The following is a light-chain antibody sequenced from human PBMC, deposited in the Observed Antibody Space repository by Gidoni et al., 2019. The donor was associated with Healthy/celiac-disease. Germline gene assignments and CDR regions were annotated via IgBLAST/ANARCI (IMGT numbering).Light chain of an antibody. Sequence: DIKMTQSPSSLSASVGDRVTITCRASQSISSYLNWYQQKPGKAPKLLIYAASSLQSGVPSRFSGSGSVTDFTLTISSLQPEDFATYYCQQSYSTPCSFGQGTKLEIK. V-gene: IGKV1-39*01. J-gene: IGKJ2*04. CDR2: AAS. CDR3: QQSYSTPCS. CDR1: QSISSY.